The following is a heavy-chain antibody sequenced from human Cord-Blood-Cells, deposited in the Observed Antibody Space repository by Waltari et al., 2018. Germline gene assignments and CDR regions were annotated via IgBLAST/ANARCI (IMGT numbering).Heavy chain of an antibody. D-gene: IGHD6-13*01. CDR1: GGSISSDY. V-gene: IGHV4-59*08. Sequence: QVQLQESGPGLVKPSETLSLPCTVSGGSISSDYWSWIRQPPWKGLEWIGYICYSGSTNYNPSLKSRVTISVDTSKNQFSLKLSSVTAADTAVYYCARLGEYSSSWYYFDYWGQGTLVTVSS. CDR2: ICYSGST. CDR3: ARLGEYSSSWYYFDY. J-gene: IGHJ4*02.